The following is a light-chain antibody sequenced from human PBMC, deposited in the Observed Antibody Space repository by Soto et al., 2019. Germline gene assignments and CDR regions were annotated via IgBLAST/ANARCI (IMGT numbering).Light chain of an antibody. CDR3: QQSYSSPPMYT. CDR1: QSISSY. V-gene: IGKV1-39*01. CDR2: AAS. J-gene: IGKJ2*01. Sequence: DIQMTQSPSSLSASVGDRVTITCRASQSISSYLNWYQQRPGEAPKLLISAASSVQSGVSSRFSGSGSGTDFTLSISNLQPEDFATYYCQQSYSSPPMYTVGQGTKVDI.